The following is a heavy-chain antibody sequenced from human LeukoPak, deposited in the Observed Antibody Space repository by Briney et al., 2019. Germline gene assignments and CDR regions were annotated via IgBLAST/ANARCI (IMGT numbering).Heavy chain of an antibody. CDR1: GYTLTSYY. J-gene: IGHJ3*02. D-gene: IGHD3-22*01. V-gene: IGHV1-46*01. Sequence: ASVKVSCKASGYTLTSYYMHWVRQAPGQGLEWMGKINPSGGSTSYAQKFQGRVTITRDTSASTAYMELSSLRSEDTAVYYCARGLHLSGYYSPLDAFDIWGQGTMVTVSS. CDR2: INPSGGST. CDR3: ARGLHLSGYYSPLDAFDI.